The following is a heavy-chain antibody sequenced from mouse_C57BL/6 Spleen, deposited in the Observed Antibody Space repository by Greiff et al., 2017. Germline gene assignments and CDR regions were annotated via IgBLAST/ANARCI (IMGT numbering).Heavy chain of an antibody. Sequence: QVQLQQSGPELVKPGASVKISCKASGYAFSSSWMNWVKQRPGKGLEWIGRIYPGDGDPNYNGKFKGKATLTADKSSSTAYMQLSSLTSEDSAVYFCARTLHYYGSSYDYFDYWGQGTTLTVSS. CDR2: IYPGDGDP. CDR3: ARTLHYYGSSYDYFDY. V-gene: IGHV1-82*01. CDR1: GYAFSSSW. J-gene: IGHJ2*01. D-gene: IGHD1-1*01.